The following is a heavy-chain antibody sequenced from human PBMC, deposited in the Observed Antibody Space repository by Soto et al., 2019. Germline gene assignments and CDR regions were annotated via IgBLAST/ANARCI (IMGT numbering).Heavy chain of an antibody. CDR2: IYYSGST. CDR1: GGSISSGGYY. J-gene: IGHJ4*02. V-gene: IGHV4-31*11. Sequence: SETMSLTCAVSGGSISSGGYYWSWIRQHPGKGLEWIGYIYYSGSTYYNPSLKSRVTISVDTSKNQFSLKLSSVTAADTAVYYCAREYSSTSPYVNYFDYWGQGTLVTV. D-gene: IGHD2-2*01. CDR3: AREYSSTSPYVNYFDY.